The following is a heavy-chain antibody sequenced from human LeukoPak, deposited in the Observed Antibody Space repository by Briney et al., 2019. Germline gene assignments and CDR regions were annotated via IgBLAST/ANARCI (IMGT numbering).Heavy chain of an antibody. V-gene: IGHV1-2*02. CDR3: ARVGIGWLQRDNWFDP. CDR1: GYTFTGYY. CDR2: INPNSGGT. D-gene: IGHD5-24*01. J-gene: IGHJ5*02. Sequence: ASVKVSCKASGYTFTGYYMHWVRQAPGQGLEWMGWINPNSGGTNYAQKFQGRVTMTRDTSISTAYMELSRLRSDDTAVYYCARVGIGWLQRDNWFDPWGQGTLVTVSS.